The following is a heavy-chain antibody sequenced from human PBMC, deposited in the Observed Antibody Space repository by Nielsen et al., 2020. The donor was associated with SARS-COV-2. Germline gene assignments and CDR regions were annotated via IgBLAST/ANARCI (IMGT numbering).Heavy chain of an antibody. CDR2: ISNSGSVI. V-gene: IGHV3-48*03. D-gene: IGHD6-19*01. Sequence: GESLKISCAASGFTFSNFAIHWVRQAPGKGLEWVSYISNSGSVISYADSVKGRFTISRDNAQNSLYLQMNSLRVEDTGVYYCARDPGVAVGEDGFDIWGQGTMVTVSS. J-gene: IGHJ3*02. CDR1: GFTFSNFA. CDR3: ARDPGVAVGEDGFDI.